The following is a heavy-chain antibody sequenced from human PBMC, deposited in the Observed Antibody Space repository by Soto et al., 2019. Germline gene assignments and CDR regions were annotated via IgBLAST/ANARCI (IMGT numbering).Heavy chain of an antibody. Sequence: EVHLVESGGGLVQTGGSLRLSCAIFESTVSRDWMNWVRQAPGKGLEWVAHINQDGSEKYYVDSVKGRFTISRDNAKKARYLQMNSLRPADTAMYSCSGGVGDAFWGQGTLVTVSS. V-gene: IGHV3-7*04. CDR3: SGGVGDAF. D-gene: IGHD3-16*01. CDR1: ESTVSRDW. J-gene: IGHJ4*02. CDR2: INQDGSEK.